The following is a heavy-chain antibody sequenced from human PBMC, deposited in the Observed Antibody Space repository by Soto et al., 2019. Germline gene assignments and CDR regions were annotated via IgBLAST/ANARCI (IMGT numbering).Heavy chain of an antibody. V-gene: IGHV3-21*01. D-gene: IGHD5-18*01. CDR3: ARDPGYSYGYGMDV. J-gene: IGHJ6*02. CDR1: GFTFSSYS. Sequence: LRLSCAAPGFTFSSYSMNWVRQAPGKGLEWVSSISSSSSYIYYADSVKGRFTISRDNAKNSLYLQMNSLRAEDTAVYYCARDPGYSYGYGMDVWGQGTTVTVSS. CDR2: ISSSSSYI.